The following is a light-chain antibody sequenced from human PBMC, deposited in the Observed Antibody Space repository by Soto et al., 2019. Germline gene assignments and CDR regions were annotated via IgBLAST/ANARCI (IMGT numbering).Light chain of an antibody. CDR1: QSVSSTY. CDR3: QQRGNWPPFT. Sequence: IVLTQSPGTLSLSPGERATLSCRASQSVSSTYLAWYRHKPGQAPRLLIYDASNRATGIPARFSGSGSGTDFTLTISSLEPEDFAVYYCQQRGNWPPFTFGPGTKVDIK. V-gene: IGKV3-11*01. CDR2: DAS. J-gene: IGKJ3*01.